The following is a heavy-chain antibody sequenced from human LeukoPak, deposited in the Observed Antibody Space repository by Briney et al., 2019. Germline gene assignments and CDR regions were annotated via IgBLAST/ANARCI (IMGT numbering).Heavy chain of an antibody. Sequence: SQTLSLTCTVSGGSISSGSYYWSWIRQPAGKGLEWIGRIYTSGSTNYNPSLKSRVTISVDTSKNQFSLKLSSETAADTAVYYCARVPTDYYDSSGYHEYFDYWGQGTLVTVSS. J-gene: IGHJ4*02. CDR1: GGSISSGSYY. D-gene: IGHD3-22*01. CDR3: ARVPTDYYDSSGYHEYFDY. V-gene: IGHV4-61*02. CDR2: IYTSGST.